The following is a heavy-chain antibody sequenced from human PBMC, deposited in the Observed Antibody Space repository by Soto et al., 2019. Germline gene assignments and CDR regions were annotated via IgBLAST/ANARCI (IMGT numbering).Heavy chain of an antibody. CDR3: ARVRGEDYYGSGSFDAFDI. J-gene: IGHJ3*02. D-gene: IGHD3-10*01. Sequence: EILSLTFNVSGGSISSYYWSLIRQPPGKGLEWIGYIYYSGSTNYNPSLKSRVTISVDTSKNQFSLKLSSVTAADTAVYYCARVRGEDYYGSGSFDAFDIWGQGTMVTV. V-gene: IGHV4-59*01. CDR2: IYYSGST. CDR1: GGSISSYY.